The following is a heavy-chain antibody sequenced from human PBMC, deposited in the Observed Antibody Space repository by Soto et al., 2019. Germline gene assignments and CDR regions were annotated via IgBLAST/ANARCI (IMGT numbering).Heavy chain of an antibody. CDR3: AKAVHTGPDYGFDY. CDR1: GFAFSNYA. Sequence: GGTLRLSCAASGFAFSNYAMSWVRQAPGKGLEWVSAISRSGSSTYNADSVKGRFTIPRDNSKNTLYLQMNSLRAEDTAVYYCAKAVHTGPDYGFDYWGQGTLVTVSS. CDR2: ISRSGSST. J-gene: IGHJ4*02. V-gene: IGHV3-23*01. D-gene: IGHD4-17*01.